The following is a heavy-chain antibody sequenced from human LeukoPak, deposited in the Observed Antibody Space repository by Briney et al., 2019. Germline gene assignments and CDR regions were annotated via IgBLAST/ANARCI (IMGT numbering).Heavy chain of an antibody. J-gene: IGHJ4*02. D-gene: IGHD6-13*01. V-gene: IGHV3-49*03. CDR3: TRGGIAAAGTGGPVDY. Sequence: PGGSLRLSCTASGFTFSDYAMSWFRQAPGKGLEWVGFIRSKAYGGTTEYAASVKGRFTISRDDSKSIAYLQMNSLKTEDTAVYYCTRGGIAAAGTGGPVDYWGQGTLVTVSS. CDR1: GFTFSDYA. CDR2: IRSKAYGGTT.